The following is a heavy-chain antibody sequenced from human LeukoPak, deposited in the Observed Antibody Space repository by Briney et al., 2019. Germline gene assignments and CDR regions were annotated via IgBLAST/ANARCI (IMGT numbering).Heavy chain of an antibody. CDR1: GFTFSSYS. CDR2: ISSSSSYI. Sequence: GGSLRLSCAASGFTFSSYSMNWVRQAPGKWLEWVSSISSSSSYIYYADSVKGRFTISRDNAKNSLYLQMNSLRAEDTAVYCCARDKGDYGDYYFDYWGQGTLVTVSS. V-gene: IGHV3-21*01. CDR3: ARDKGDYGDYYFDY. J-gene: IGHJ4*02. D-gene: IGHD4-17*01.